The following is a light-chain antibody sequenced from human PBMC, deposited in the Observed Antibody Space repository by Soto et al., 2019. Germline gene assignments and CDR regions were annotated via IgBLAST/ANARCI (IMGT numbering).Light chain of an antibody. CDR2: DAS. CDR1: QSISDN. J-gene: IGKJ5*01. Sequence: SVSPGERATLSCRASQSISDNLAWYQHKPGQPPRLLIYDASTRATGIPARFSGGGSGADFTLTISRLEPEDFAVYYCQKYGSSPINFGQGTRLEIK. CDR3: QKYGSSPIN. V-gene: IGKV3-20*01.